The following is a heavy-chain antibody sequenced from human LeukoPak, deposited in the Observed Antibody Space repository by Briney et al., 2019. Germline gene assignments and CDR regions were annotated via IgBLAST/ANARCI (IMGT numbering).Heavy chain of an antibody. J-gene: IGHJ3*02. D-gene: IGHD2-15*01. CDR1: GFSISSGSYY. Sequence: SETLSLTCTASGFSISSGSYYWSWIRQPAGKGLEWIGRIYTSGSTNYNPSLKSRVTISVDTSKNQFSLKLSSVTAADTAVYYCARYCSGGSCYSDAFDIWGQGTMVTVSS. V-gene: IGHV4-61*02. CDR3: ARYCSGGSCYSDAFDI. CDR2: IYTSGST.